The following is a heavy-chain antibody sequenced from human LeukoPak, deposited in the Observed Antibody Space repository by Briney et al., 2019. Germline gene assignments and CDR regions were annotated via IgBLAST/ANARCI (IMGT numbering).Heavy chain of an antibody. CDR3: ARGAGSGWFYYFDY. V-gene: IGHV3-7*01. CDR1: GFTFSSYW. Sequence: PGGSLRLSCAASGFTFSSYWMSWVRQAPGKGLEWVANIKQDGSEKYYVDSVKGRFTISRDNAKNSLYLQMNSLRAEDTAVYYCARGAGSGWFYYFDYWGRGTLVTVSS. D-gene: IGHD6-19*01. CDR2: IKQDGSEK. J-gene: IGHJ4*02.